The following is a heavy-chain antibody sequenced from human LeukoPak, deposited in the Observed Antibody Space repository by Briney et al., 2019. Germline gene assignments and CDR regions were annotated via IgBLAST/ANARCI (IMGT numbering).Heavy chain of an antibody. J-gene: IGHJ4*02. CDR3: ARPGGSSWDFDY. CDR2: IYYSGNT. V-gene: IGHV4-59*01. CDR1: GGSISNYY. D-gene: IGHD6-13*01. Sequence: SETLSLTCTVSGGSISNYYWSWIRQPPGKGLEWIGYIYYSGNTNYNPSLKSRVTISVDTSKNQFSLKLNSVTAADTAVYYCARPGGSSWDFDYWGQGTLVTVSS.